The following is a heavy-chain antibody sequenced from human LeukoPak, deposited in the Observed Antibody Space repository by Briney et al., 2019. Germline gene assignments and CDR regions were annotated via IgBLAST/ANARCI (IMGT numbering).Heavy chain of an antibody. CDR3: ARGWVVGATRFDY. CDR1: GFTFSDYY. D-gene: IGHD1-26*01. V-gene: IGHV3-11*01. J-gene: IGHJ4*02. Sequence: PGGSLRLSCAASGFTFSDYYMSWIRQAPGKGLEWVSYISSSGSTIYYVDSVKGRFTISRDNAKNSLYLQMNSLRAEDTAVYYCARGWVVGATRFDYWGQGTLVTVSS. CDR2: ISSSGSTI.